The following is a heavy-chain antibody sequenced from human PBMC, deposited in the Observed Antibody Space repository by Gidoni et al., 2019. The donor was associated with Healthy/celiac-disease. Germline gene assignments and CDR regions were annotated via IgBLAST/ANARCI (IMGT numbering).Heavy chain of an antibody. D-gene: IGHD3-22*01. J-gene: IGHJ4*02. CDR1: GFTFSSYS. V-gene: IGHV3-21*01. CDR3: AGQPRGGSSGYQRPDY. Sequence: EVQLVESGGGLFKPGGSLRLSCAASGFTFSSYSMNWVRQAPGKGLEWVSSISSSSSYIYYADSVKGRFTISRDNAKNSLYLQMNSLRAEDTAVYYCAGQPRGGSSGYQRPDYWGQGTLVTVSS. CDR2: ISSSSSYI.